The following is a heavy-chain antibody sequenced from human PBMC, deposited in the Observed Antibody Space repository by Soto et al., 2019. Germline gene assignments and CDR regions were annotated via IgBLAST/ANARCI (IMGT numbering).Heavy chain of an antibody. CDR3: AREASTAMVTGERYPPTYYYYYGMDV. D-gene: IGHD5-18*01. CDR2: ISISSSYI. J-gene: IGHJ6*02. V-gene: IGHV3-21*01. Sequence: GGSLRLACAAYGFTFSSYSMNWVRQAPGKGLEWVSSISISSSYIYYADSVKGRFTISRDNAKNSLYLQMNSLRAEDTAVYYCAREASTAMVTGERYPPTYYYYYGMDVWGQGTTVPVSS. CDR1: GFTFSSYS.